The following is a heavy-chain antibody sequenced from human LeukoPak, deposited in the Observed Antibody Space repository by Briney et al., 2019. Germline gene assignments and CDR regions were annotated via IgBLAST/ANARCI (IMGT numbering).Heavy chain of an antibody. D-gene: IGHD6-13*01. V-gene: IGHV4-34*01. CDR2: INHSGST. J-gene: IGHJ4*02. CDR1: GGSFSGYY. CDR3: ARGIAAAGTRGRGPYYFDY. Sequence: PSETLSLTCAVYGGSFSGYYWSWIRQPPGKGLEWIGEINHSGSTNYNPSLKSRVTISVDTSKNQFSLKLSSVTAADTAVYYCARGIAAAGTRGRGPYYFDYWGQGTLVTVSS.